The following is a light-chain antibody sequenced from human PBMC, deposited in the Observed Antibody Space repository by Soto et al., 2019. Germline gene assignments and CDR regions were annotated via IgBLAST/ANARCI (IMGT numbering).Light chain of an antibody. J-gene: IGLJ1*01. Sequence: QSLLTQPPSASGTPGQRVTISCSGSSYNIGSNYVYWYQQLPGTAPKLLIYRNNQRPSGVPDRFSGSKSGTSASLAISGLRSEDEADYYCAAWDDSLSGFYVFGTGTKLTVL. CDR2: RNN. V-gene: IGLV1-47*01. CDR3: AAWDDSLSGFYV. CDR1: SYNIGSNY.